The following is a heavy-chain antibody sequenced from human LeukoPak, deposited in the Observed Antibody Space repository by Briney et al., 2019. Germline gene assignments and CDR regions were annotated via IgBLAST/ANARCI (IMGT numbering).Heavy chain of an antibody. V-gene: IGHV3-9*01. CDR3: AKDIGYDSSGNVDY. D-gene: IGHD3-22*01. J-gene: IGHJ4*02. Sequence: TGGSLRLSCAASGFTFDNYAMHWVRQAPGKGLEWVSGISWNSGSIGYADSVKGRFTISRDNAKNSLYLQMNSLRAEDTALYYCAKDIGYDSSGNVDYWGQGTLVTVSS. CDR2: ISWNSGSI. CDR1: GFTFDNYA.